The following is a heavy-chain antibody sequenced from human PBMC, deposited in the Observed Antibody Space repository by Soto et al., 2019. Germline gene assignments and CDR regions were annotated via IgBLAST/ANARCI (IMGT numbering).Heavy chain of an antibody. CDR2: LYSGST. J-gene: IGHJ4*02. D-gene: IGHD6-19*01. CDR1: GVSISGKNFY. V-gene: IGHV4-39*01. CDR3: ATTRGIAVGGSFDY. Sequence: SGNLAPPCAVCGVSISGKNFYWGWIRQSPGKGLEWIGTLYSGSTFSSLSLKNRVTISVDTSKNQVSLKLRSVAAADTAIYYCATTRGIAVGGSFDYWGQGIQVTVSS.